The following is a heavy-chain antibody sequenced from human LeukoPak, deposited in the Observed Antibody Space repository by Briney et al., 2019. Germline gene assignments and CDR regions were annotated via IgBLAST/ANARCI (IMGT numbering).Heavy chain of an antibody. CDR3: VRGEAHDS. Sequence: PGGSLRHSRTAPGFTLTIFLTQRVPPAPGEGLVWVSCINNDGSRTNYADSVKGRFTISRDKSKNTVYLQMDSLRTEDTAVYYCVRGEAHDSWGQGTLITVSS. J-gene: IGHJ4*02. CDR1: GFTLTIFL. D-gene: IGHD1-26*01. CDR2: INNDGSRT. V-gene: IGHV3-74*01.